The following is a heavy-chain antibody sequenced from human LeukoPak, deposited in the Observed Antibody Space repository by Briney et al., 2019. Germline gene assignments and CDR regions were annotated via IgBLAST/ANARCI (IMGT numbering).Heavy chain of an antibody. CDR3: AKDEYGDYSYYFDY. J-gene: IGHJ4*02. CDR1: GFTFSSYW. V-gene: IGHV3-7*03. Sequence: GGSLRLSCAASGFTFSSYWMSWVRQAPGKGLEWVANMKQDGSEKYYLDSVKGRFTISRDNAKNSLYLQMNSLRAEDTALYYCAKDEYGDYSYYFDYWGQGTLVTVSS. D-gene: IGHD4-17*01. CDR2: MKQDGSEK.